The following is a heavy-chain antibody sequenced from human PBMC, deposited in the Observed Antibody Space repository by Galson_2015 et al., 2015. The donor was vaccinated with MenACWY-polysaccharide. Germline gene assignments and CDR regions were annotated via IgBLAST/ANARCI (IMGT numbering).Heavy chain of an antibody. Sequence: SVKVSCKASGYKFTSYDINWVRQATGQGLEWTGWTNPNSGNTGYAQKFQGRVTMTSSTAMTTAYMELSSLRSEDTAVYYCARIISRKYTFADSWGQGTLVTVSS. J-gene: IGHJ4*02. CDR2: TNPNSGNT. V-gene: IGHV1-8*01. D-gene: IGHD2/OR15-2a*01. CDR3: ARIISRKYTFADS. CDR1: GYKFTSYD.